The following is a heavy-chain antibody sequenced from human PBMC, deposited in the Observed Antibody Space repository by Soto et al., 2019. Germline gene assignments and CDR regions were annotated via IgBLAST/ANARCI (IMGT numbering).Heavy chain of an antibody. Sequence: SVKVSCKASGGTFSSCTISWVRQAPGQGLEWMGRIIPILGIANYAQKFQGRVTITADKSTSTAYMELSSLRSEDTAVYYCVRDVVVVPAAQNWFDPWGQGTLVTVSS. CDR1: GGTFSSCT. J-gene: IGHJ5*02. CDR2: IIPILGIA. D-gene: IGHD2-2*01. V-gene: IGHV1-69*04. CDR3: VRDVVVVPAAQNWFDP.